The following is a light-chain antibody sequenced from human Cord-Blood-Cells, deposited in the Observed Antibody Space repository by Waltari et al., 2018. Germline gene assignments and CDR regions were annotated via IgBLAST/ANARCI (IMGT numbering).Light chain of an antibody. CDR2: AAS. CDR1: QSISSY. Sequence: DIPMTQSPSPPSASVGDRVTITCRASQSISSYLNWYQQKPGKAPKLLIYAASILQSGVPSRFSGSGSGTDFTLTISSLQPEDFATYYCQQSYSTPLTFGGGTKVEIK. J-gene: IGKJ4*01. CDR3: QQSYSTPLT. V-gene: IGKV1-39*01.